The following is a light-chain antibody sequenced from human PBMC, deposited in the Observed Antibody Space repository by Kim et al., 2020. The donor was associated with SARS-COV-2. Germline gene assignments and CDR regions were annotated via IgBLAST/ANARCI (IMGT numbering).Light chain of an antibody. V-gene: IGLV4-69*01. CDR2: LNSDGSH. J-gene: IGLJ3*02. CDR3: QTCGTGV. CDR1: SGHSSYA. Sequence: GASVKLTCTLSSGHSSYASAWHQQQQEKGPRYLMKLNSDGSHSKGDGIPDRFSGSSSGAERYLTISSLQSEDEADYYCQTCGTGVFGGGTQLTVL.